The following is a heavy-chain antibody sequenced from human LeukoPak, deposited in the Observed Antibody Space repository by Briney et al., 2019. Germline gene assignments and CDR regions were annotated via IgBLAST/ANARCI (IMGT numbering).Heavy chain of an antibody. CDR1: GFTFSSYS. V-gene: IGHV3-21*01. CDR3: ARVTSHSDY. CDR2: ISSSSSYT. Sequence: GGSLRLSCAASGFTFSSYSMNWVRQAPGQGLEWVSSISSSSSYTYYADSVKGRFTISRDNAKNSLYLQMNSLRAEDTAVYYCARVTSHSDYWGQGTLVTVSS. D-gene: IGHD2-2*01. J-gene: IGHJ4*02.